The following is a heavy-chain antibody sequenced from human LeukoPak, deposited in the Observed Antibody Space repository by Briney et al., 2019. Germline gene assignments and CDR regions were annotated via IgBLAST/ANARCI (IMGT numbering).Heavy chain of an antibody. J-gene: IGHJ4*02. CDR2: IIPIFGTA. V-gene: IGHV1-69*05. CDR3: ARRSTRGDFDY. D-gene: IGHD2-2*01. Sequence: SVKVSCKASGDIFNSYSISWVRQAPGQGLEWMGGIIPIFGTANYAQKFQGRVTITTDESTSTAYMELSSLRSEDTAVYYCARRSTRGDFDYWGQGTLVTVSS. CDR1: GDIFNSYS.